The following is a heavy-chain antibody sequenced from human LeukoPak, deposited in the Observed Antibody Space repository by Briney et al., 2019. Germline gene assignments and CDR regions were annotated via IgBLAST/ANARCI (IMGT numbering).Heavy chain of an antibody. CDR1: GFTVSSSY. J-gene: IGHJ4*02. Sequence: GGSLRLSCAASGFTVSSSYMSWVRQAPGKGLEWVSIISSAGTTYYADSVKGRFTISRDNSKNTVYLQVNSLRDEDTAVYYCAREDHHYYAMGYWGQGTLVTVSS. CDR3: AREDHHYYAMGY. V-gene: IGHV3-66*01. CDR2: ISSAGTT. D-gene: IGHD3-22*01.